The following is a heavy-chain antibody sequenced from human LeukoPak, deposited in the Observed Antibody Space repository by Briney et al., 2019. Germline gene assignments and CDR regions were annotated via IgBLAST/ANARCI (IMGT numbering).Heavy chain of an antibody. CDR3: ARSPERWLQLLIDY. CDR2: IYHSGST. Sequence: SETLFLTCAVSGYSISSGYYWGWLRQPPGKGLEWLGSIYHSGSTYYNPSLKSRVTISVDTSKNQFSLKLSSVTAADTAVYYCARSPERWLQLLIDYWGQGTLVTVSS. D-gene: IGHD5-24*01. J-gene: IGHJ4*02. CDR1: GYSISSGYY. V-gene: IGHV4-38-2*01.